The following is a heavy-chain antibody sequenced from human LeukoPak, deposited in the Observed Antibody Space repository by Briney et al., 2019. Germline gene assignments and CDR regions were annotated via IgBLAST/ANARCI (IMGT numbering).Heavy chain of an antibody. D-gene: IGHD6-19*01. CDR2: IYYSGRT. CDR1: GGAIRRSSYF. J-gene: IGHJ4*02. Sequence: PLGTPSLTCTVSGGAIRRSSYFSGWIRPPPGKGREWVGRIYYSGRTYYNPALKSRVTLSVDTSKNQFSLKLNSVTAADTAVYYCARHIAIAGLRGFGSWGQGTLVTVS. CDR3: ARHIAIAGLRGFGS. V-gene: IGHV4-39*07.